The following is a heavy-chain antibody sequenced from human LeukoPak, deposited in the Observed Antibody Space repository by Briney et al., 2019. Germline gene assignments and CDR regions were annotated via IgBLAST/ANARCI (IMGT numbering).Heavy chain of an antibody. Sequence: ASVKVSCKASGGTFSSYAISWVRQAPGQGLEWMGRIIPILGIANYAQKFQGRVTITADKSTSTAYMELSSLRSEDTAVYYCARGIVGAMYYFDYWGQGTLVTVSP. J-gene: IGHJ4*02. D-gene: IGHD1-26*01. CDR1: GGTFSSYA. CDR2: IIPILGIA. CDR3: ARGIVGAMYYFDY. V-gene: IGHV1-69*04.